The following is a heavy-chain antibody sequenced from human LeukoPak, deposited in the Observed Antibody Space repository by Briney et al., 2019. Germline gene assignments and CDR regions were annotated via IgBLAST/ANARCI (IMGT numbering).Heavy chain of an antibody. D-gene: IGHD3-22*01. CDR2: IYTSGST. Sequence: SETLSLTCTVSGGSISSYYWSWIRQPPGKGLEWIGYIYTSGSTNYNPSLKSRVTISVDTSKNQFSLKLSSVTAVDTAVYYCARHGLVFDDYYDSSGYSQNWFDPWGQGTLVTVSS. CDR3: ARHGLVFDDYYDSSGYSQNWFDP. CDR1: GGSISSYY. J-gene: IGHJ5*02. V-gene: IGHV4-4*09.